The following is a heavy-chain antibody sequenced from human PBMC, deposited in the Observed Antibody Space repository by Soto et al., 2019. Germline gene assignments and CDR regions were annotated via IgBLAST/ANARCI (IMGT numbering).Heavy chain of an antibody. Sequence: AAVKVSCKASGYTFNTYAISWVRQAPGQGLEWMGWISTYNGHADYAQKFQVRVTMTTDTSTNTVSMELRGLRSDDTAVYYCARGRTWGARDFDYWGQGTLVTVSS. CDR3: ARGRTWGARDFDY. CDR1: GYTFNTYA. V-gene: IGHV1-18*01. CDR2: ISTYNGHA. J-gene: IGHJ4*02. D-gene: IGHD3-16*01.